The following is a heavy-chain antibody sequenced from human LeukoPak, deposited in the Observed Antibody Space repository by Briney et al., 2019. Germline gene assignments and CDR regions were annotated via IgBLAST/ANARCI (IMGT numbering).Heavy chain of an antibody. CDR2: IYPADSTA. Sequence: GESLKISCKASGYRFTTYWIGWVRQMPGKGLEWMGTIYPADSTAHYSPSFQGQVTFSADKSISAAYLQWSSLKASDTAMYYCARFGEDSSGYYSFDYWGQGTLVTVSS. CDR3: ARFGEDSSGYYSFDY. CDR1: GYRFTTYW. J-gene: IGHJ4*02. D-gene: IGHD3-22*01. V-gene: IGHV5-51*01.